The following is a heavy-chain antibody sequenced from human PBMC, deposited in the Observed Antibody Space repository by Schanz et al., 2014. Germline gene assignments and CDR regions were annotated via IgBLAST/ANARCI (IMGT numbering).Heavy chain of an antibody. CDR2: ISHDGHRD. J-gene: IGHJ6*03. V-gene: IGHV3-30-3*01. CDR1: GFTFHTYD. CDR3: ARENSSGYYPAVTYYIDV. Sequence: DLEESGGGVVQPGRSLRLSCAASGFTFHTYDMHWVRQAPGKGLEWVAQISHDGHRDFYADSVKGRFTVSRDNNWKTLSLQRNSLRSDDTAIYHCARENSSGYYPAVTYYIDVWGKGTTVTVSS. D-gene: IGHD3-22*01.